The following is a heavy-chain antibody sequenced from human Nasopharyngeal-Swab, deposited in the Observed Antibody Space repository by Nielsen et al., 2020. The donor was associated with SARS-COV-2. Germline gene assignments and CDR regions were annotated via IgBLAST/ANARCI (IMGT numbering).Heavy chain of an antibody. D-gene: IGHD3-10*02. CDR1: GYSISTYY. CDR2: IYYTGGS. V-gene: IGHV4-59*08. Sequence: SETLSLTCTVSGYSISTYYWSWIRQPPGKGLEWIAYIYYTGGSNYIPSLKSRATISMDMSKNQFSLKLSSVTAADTAVYYCARHGITMLMSDVAFDIWGPGTVVTVSS. J-gene: IGHJ3*02. CDR3: ARHGITMLMSDVAFDI.